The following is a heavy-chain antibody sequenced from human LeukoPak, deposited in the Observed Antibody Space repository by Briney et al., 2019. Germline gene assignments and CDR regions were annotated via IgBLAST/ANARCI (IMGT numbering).Heavy chain of an antibody. D-gene: IGHD3-10*01. Sequence: TGRSLRLSCAASGFSFDTYAMHWVRQAPGQGLEWVALIWHDGSHKFYSNSVRGQFTISRDNSKNTVYLQMNNLRPDDTAVYYCARETFGSGSYPDFWGQGTLVTVSS. V-gene: IGHV3-33*01. J-gene: IGHJ4*02. CDR3: ARETFGSGSYPDF. CDR2: IWHDGSHK. CDR1: GFSFDTYA.